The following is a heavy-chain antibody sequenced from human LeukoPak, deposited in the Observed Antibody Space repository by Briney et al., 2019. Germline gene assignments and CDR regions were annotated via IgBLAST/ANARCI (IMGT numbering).Heavy chain of an antibody. CDR2: IKSKTDGGTT. D-gene: IGHD6-19*01. CDR3: TTTSVAGTMGY. J-gene: IGHJ4*02. Sequence: GGSLRLSCAASGFTFSNAWMSWVRQAPAKGLEWVGRIKSKTDGGTTDYAAPVKGRFTISRDDSKNTLYLQMNSLKTEDTAVYYCTTTSVAGTMGYWGQGTLVTVSS. V-gene: IGHV3-15*01. CDR1: GFTFSNAW.